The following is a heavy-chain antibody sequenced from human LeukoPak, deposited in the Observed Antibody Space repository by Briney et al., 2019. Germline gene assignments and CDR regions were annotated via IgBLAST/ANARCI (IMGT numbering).Heavy chain of an antibody. J-gene: IGHJ4*02. CDR1: GFPFSDFF. CDR2: TNSGGTNT. Sequence: GGSLRLSCATSGFPFSDFFMTWVRQAPGKGLEWISTTNSGGTNTYYAESVKGRFTISRDNSKNALYLQVSSLRVEDTAIYYCAKQSYARSLGEGGPGTLVTVSS. CDR3: AKQSYARSLGE. V-gene: IGHV3-23*01. D-gene: IGHD3-16*01.